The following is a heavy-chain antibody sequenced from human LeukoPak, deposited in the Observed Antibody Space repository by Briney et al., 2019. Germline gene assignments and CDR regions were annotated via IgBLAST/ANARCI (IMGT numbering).Heavy chain of an antibody. J-gene: IGHJ4*02. CDR2: IYYSGST. D-gene: IGHD3-22*01. Sequence: SETLSLTCTVSGGSISSSSYYWGWIRQPPGKGLEWSGSIYYSGSTYYNPSLKSRVTISVDTSKNQFSLKLSSVTAADMAVYYCARVTKGYYDSSGYYPYYFDYWGQGTLVTVSS. CDR1: GGSISSSSYY. V-gene: IGHV4-39*01. CDR3: ARVTKGYYDSSGYYPYYFDY.